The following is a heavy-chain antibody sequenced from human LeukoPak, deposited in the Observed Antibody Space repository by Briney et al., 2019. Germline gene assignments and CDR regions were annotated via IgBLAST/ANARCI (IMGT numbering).Heavy chain of an antibody. Sequence: KTSETQSLTCTVSGGSISSYYWSWIRQPPGKGLEWIGYIYYSGSTNYNPSLKSRVTISVDTSKNQFSLKLSSVTAADTAVYYCARGSRGYYFDYWGQGTLVTVSS. CDR2: IYYSGST. J-gene: IGHJ4*02. CDR1: GGSISSYY. V-gene: IGHV4-59*01. CDR3: ARGSRGYYFDY.